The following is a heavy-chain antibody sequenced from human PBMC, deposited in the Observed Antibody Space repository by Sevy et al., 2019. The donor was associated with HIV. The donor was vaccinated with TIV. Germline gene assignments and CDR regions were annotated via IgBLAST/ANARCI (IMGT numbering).Heavy chain of an antibody. CDR2: IYWDDDK. V-gene: IGHV2-5*02. CDR1: GFSLSTSGVG. D-gene: IGHD3-3*01. CDR3: AHSARYYDFWSGYYLFDY. J-gene: IGHJ4*02. Sequence: SGPTLVNPTQTLTLTCTFSGFSLSTSGVGVGWIRQPPGKALEWLALIYWDDDKRYSQSLKSRLTITKDTSKNQVVLTRSNRDHVDTATYYCAHSARYYDFWSGYYLFDYWGQGTLVTVSS.